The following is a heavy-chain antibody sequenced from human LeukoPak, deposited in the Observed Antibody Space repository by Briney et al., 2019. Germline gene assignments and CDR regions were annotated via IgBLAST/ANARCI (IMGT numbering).Heavy chain of an antibody. D-gene: IGHD4-17*01. V-gene: IGHV3-30*04. Sequence: GGSLRPACAASGFTFSSYAMHWVRQAPGKGLEWVAVISYDGSNKYYADSVKGRFTISRDNSKNTLYLQMNSLRAEDTAVYYCAREHRATTDYHEYGDYGLVYWGQGTLVTVSS. CDR3: AREHRATTDYHEYGDYGLVY. CDR1: GFTFSSYA. CDR2: ISYDGSNK. J-gene: IGHJ4*02.